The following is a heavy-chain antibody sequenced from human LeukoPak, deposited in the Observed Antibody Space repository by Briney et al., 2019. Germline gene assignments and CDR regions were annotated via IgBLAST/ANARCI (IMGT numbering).Heavy chain of an antibody. Sequence: SETLSLTCTVSGGSISSISYYWGWIRQPPGKGLEWIGHIYYSGSTFYNPSLKSRVTISVDTSKNQFSLKLRSVTAADTAMFYCARLYGNFQNYYDYRGQGTLVAVSS. CDR3: ARLYGNFQNYYDY. V-gene: IGHV4-39*07. CDR1: GGSISSISYY. D-gene: IGHD1-7*01. J-gene: IGHJ4*02. CDR2: IYYSGST.